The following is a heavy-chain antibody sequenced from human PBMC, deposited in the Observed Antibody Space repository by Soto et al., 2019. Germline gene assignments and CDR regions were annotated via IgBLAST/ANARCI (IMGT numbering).Heavy chain of an antibody. D-gene: IGHD3-10*01. CDR2: MNPNSGNT. CDR1: GYTFTSYD. Sequence: ASGMVSCKAFGYTFTSYDIIWVRQATGQGLEWMGWMNPNSGNTGYAQKFQGRVTMTGNTSISTAYMELSGLRSEDMVVYYFASPKPHREYGFLSAYSSQGTLDIGSS. CDR3: ASPKPHREYGFLSAY. J-gene: IGHJ4*02. V-gene: IGHV1-8*01.